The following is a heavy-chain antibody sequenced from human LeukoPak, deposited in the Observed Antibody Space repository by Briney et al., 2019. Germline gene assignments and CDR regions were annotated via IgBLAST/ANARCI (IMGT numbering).Heavy chain of an antibody. Sequence: GGTLRLSCAASGFTFSTYWMSWVRQAPGKGLEWVANIKEDGSEKYYGDSVKGRFTISRDNAKNSLYLQMNSLRAEDTAVYYCARDSSGYQWGQGTLVTVSS. J-gene: IGHJ4*02. V-gene: IGHV3-7*01. CDR3: ARDSSGYQ. CDR2: IKEDGSEK. D-gene: IGHD3-22*01. CDR1: GFTFSTYW.